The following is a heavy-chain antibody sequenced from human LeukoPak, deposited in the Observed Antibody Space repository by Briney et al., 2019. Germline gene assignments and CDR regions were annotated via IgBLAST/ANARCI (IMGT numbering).Heavy chain of an antibody. D-gene: IGHD6-19*01. CDR2: IYYSGST. J-gene: IGHJ4*02. CDR3: ARDSVKGLVLGGY. V-gene: IGHV4-59*12. Sequence: SETLSLTCTVSGGSINGYYWSWIRQPPGKGLEWIGYIYYSGSTNYNPSLKSRVIISVDTSKNQFSLELSSVTATDTAVYYCARDSVKGLVLGGYWGQGTLVTVSS. CDR1: GGSINGYY.